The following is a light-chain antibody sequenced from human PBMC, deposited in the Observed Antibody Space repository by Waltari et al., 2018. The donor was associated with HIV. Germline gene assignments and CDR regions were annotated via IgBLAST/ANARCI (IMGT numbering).Light chain of an antibody. CDR1: SSNIGRTY. Sequence: QSVMTQPPSASGTPGQRVTISCSGSSSNIGRTYVTWYQQLPGTTPKLLIYRNNQRPSGVPDRFSGSKSGTSASLAISGLRSEDEADYYCAAWDDSLSGSWVFGGGTQVTVL. CDR2: RNN. CDR3: AAWDDSLSGSWV. J-gene: IGLJ3*02. V-gene: IGLV1-47*01.